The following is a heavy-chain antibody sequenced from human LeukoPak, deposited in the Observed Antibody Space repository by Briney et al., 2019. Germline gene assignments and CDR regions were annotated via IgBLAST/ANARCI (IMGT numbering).Heavy chain of an antibody. CDR3: AKDPRRYYDSSGPFDY. CDR1: GFTFSSYA. CDR2: ISASGGST. Sequence: GGSLRLSCAASGFTFSSYAMSWVRQAPGKGLEWVSAISASGGSTYYADSVKGRFTISRDNSKNTLYLQMNSLRAEDTAVYYCAKDPRRYYDSSGPFDYWGQGTLVTVSS. V-gene: IGHV3-23*01. D-gene: IGHD3-22*01. J-gene: IGHJ4*02.